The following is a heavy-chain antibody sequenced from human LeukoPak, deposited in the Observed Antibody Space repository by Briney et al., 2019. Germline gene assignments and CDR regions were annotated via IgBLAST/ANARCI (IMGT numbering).Heavy chain of an antibody. Sequence: PSQTLSLTCAVSGGSITSGGYSWSWIRQPPGKGLEWIGYIYHSGSTYYNPSLKSRVTISVDTSKNQFSLKLSSVTAADTAVYYCAREAGSITIFGVRGGYFDYWGQGTLVTVSS. V-gene: IGHV4-30-2*01. CDR2: IYHSGST. CDR3: AREAGSITIFGVRGGYFDY. J-gene: IGHJ4*02. D-gene: IGHD3-3*01. CDR1: GGSITSGGYS.